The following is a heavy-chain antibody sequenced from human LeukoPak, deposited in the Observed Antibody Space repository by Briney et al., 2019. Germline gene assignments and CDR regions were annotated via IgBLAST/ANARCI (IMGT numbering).Heavy chain of an antibody. J-gene: IGHJ4*02. V-gene: IGHV4-59*08. CDR2: IYYTGST. D-gene: IGHD6-13*01. CDR1: GGSINNYY. CDR3: ARIESSTWFDFDY. Sequence: PSETLSLTCTVSGGSINNYYWSWIRQPPGKGLEWIAYIYYTGSTNDNPSLKRRVTISVDTSKNQFSLKLSSVTAADTATYYCARIESSTWFDFDYWGQGIPVTVSS.